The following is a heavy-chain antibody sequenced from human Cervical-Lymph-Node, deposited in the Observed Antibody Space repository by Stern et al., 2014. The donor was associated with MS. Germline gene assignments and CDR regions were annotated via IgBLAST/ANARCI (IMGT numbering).Heavy chain of an antibody. CDR1: GFTVSGSA. J-gene: IGHJ6*02. D-gene: IGHD1-7*01. CDR3: TTSPFMNYPRNHYYYGMDV. Sequence: EVQLVESGGGLVQPGGSLKISCAASGFTVSGSAMHWVRQASGKGLAWVGRIRSKPNTYATAYAASVKGRFTISRDDSKNTAYLQMNSLKTEDTAVYYCTTSPFMNYPRNHYYYGMDVWGQGTTVTVSS. CDR2: IRSKPNTYAT. V-gene: IGHV3-73*01.